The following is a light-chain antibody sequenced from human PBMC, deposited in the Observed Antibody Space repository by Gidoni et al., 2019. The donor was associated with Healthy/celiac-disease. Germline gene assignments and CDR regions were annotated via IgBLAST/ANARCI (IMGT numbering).Light chain of an antibody. CDR2: AAS. CDR1: QGISNY. Sequence: DIQMTQSPSSLSASVGDRVTITCRASQGISNYLAWYQQKPGKVPKLLIYAASTFQSGVPSRFSCSGSWTDFTLTISSLQPEDVATYYCQKYNSAPQPFGPXTKVDIK. J-gene: IGKJ3*01. V-gene: IGKV1-27*01. CDR3: QKYNSAPQP.